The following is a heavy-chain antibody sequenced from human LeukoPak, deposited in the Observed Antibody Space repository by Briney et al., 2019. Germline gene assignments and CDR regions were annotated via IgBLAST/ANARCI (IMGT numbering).Heavy chain of an antibody. CDR3: TRPYYDILTGYYRPDDAFDI. CDR2: IKSKTDGGTT. D-gene: IGHD3-9*01. CDR1: GFTFSNAW. Sequence: GGSLRLSCAASGFTFSNAWMSWVRQAPGKGLEWVGRIKSKTDGGTTDYVAPVKGRFTISRDDSKNTAYLQTNSLKTEDTAVYYCTRPYYDILTGYYRPDDAFDIWGQGTMVTVSS. J-gene: IGHJ3*02. V-gene: IGHV3-15*01.